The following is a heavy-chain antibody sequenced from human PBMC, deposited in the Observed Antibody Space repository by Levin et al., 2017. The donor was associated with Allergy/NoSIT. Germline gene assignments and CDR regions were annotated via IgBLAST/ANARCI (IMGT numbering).Heavy chain of an antibody. J-gene: IGHJ3*02. D-gene: IGHD2-21*02. Sequence: SQTLSLTCAISGDSVSSNSAAWSWIRQSPSRGLEWLGRTYYRSKWYNEYAVFVKSRITINPDTSKNQFSLQLNSVTPEDTAVYYCARGTRVTGNAFDIWGQGTMVTVSS. CDR1: GDSVSSNSAA. CDR2: TYYRSKWYN. V-gene: IGHV6-1*01. CDR3: ARGTRVTGNAFDI.